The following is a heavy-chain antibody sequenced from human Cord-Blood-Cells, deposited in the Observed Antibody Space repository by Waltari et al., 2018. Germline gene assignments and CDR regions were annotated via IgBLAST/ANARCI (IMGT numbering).Heavy chain of an antibody. CDR1: GYTFTSYY. Sequence: QVQLVQSGAEVKKPGASVKVSCKASGYTFTSYYMLWVRQAPGQGLEWMGIINPSGGSTSYAQKFQGRVTMTRDTSTSTVYMELSSLRSEDTAVYYCARGGYYDFWSGYLYYFDYWGQGTLVTVSS. D-gene: IGHD3-3*01. V-gene: IGHV1-46*01. J-gene: IGHJ4*02. CDR3: ARGGYYDFWSGYLYYFDY. CDR2: INPSGGST.